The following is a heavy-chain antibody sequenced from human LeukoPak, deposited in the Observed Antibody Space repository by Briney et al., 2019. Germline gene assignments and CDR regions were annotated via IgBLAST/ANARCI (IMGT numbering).Heavy chain of an antibody. Sequence: SETLSLTCTVSGGSISSYYWSWIRQPPGKGLEWIGYIYHSGSTNYNPSLKSRVTISVDTSKNQFSLKLSSVTAADTAVYYCARAHDSRRGRYGVDVWGQGTTVTVSS. CDR2: IYHSGST. D-gene: IGHD2-21*02. CDR1: GGSISSYY. CDR3: ARAHDSRRGRYGVDV. V-gene: IGHV4-59*01. J-gene: IGHJ6*02.